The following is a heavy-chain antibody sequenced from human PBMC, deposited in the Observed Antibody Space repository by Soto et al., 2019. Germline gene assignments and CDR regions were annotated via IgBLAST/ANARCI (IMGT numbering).Heavy chain of an antibody. CDR1: GYTFTSYE. D-gene: IGHD3-10*01. CDR2: MNPNSGDT. V-gene: IGHV1-8*01. Sequence: QVQLVQSGAEVKKPGASVKVSCKASGYTFTSYEINWVRQATGQGLEWMGWMNPNSGDTGNAQKFQGRVTMTTNTSISTANMELISLRSEDTAVYYCARGELLWFGELLRWGQGTLVTVSS. CDR3: ARGELLWFGELLR. J-gene: IGHJ4*02.